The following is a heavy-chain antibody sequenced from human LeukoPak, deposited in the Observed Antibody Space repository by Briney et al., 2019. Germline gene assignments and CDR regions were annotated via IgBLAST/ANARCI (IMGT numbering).Heavy chain of an antibody. J-gene: IGHJ4*02. CDR2: ISPTGSTT. CDR1: GFSFSGHW. Sequence: GGSLRLSCIASGFSFSGHWMHWARQLPGKGLVWVSRISPTGSTTSYADSVKGRFTVSRDSAKNTLYLQVNNLRAEDTAVYYCARGPNSNWSGLDFWGQGTLLTVSS. D-gene: IGHD6-6*01. V-gene: IGHV3-74*01. CDR3: ARGPNSNWSGLDF.